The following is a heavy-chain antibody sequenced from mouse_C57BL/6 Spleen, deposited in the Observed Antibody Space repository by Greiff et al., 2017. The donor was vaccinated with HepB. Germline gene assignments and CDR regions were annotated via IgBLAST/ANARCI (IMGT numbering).Heavy chain of an antibody. CDR3: ARIAEDGSLYYAIDY. Sequence: QVTLKVSGPGILQPSQTLSLTCSFSGFSLSTFGMGVGWILQPSWKGLEWLAHIWWDDDKYYNPALKSRLTISKDTSKNQVFLKIAKVDTADTATYYCARIAEDGSLYYAIDYWGQGTSVTVSS. J-gene: IGHJ4*01. CDR1: GFSLSTFGMG. CDR2: IWWDDDK. V-gene: IGHV8-8*01. D-gene: IGHD2-3*01.